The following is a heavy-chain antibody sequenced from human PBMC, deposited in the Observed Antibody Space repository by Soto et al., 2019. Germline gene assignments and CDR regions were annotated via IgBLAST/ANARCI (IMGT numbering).Heavy chain of an antibody. Sequence: SVKVSCKASGGTFSSYTISWVRQAPGQGLEWMGRIIPILGIANCAQKFQGRVTITADKSTSTAYMELSSLRSEDTAVYYCARTLQQRDVLAPFDYWGQGTLVTSPQ. CDR1: GGTFSSYT. J-gene: IGHJ4*02. V-gene: IGHV1-69*02. D-gene: IGHD1-1*01. CDR3: ARTLQQRDVLAPFDY. CDR2: IIPILGIA.